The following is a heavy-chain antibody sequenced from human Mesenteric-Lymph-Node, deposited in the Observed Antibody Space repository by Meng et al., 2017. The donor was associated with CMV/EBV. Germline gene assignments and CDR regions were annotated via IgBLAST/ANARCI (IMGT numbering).Heavy chain of an antibody. V-gene: IGHV4-39*01. J-gene: IGHJ5*02. CDR1: GGSISSSSYY. Sequence: QPQLPESGPGLVKPPETLSITCTVSGGSISSSSYYWGWIRQPPGKGLEWIGSIYYSGSTYYNPSLKSRVTISVDTSKNQFSLKLTSVTAADTAVYYCARPHNYGSGSSPWFDPWGQGTLVTVSS. D-gene: IGHD3-10*01. CDR3: ARPHNYGSGSSPWFDP. CDR2: IYYSGST.